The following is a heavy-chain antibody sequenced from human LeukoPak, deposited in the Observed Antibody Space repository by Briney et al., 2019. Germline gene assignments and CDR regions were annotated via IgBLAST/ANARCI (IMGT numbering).Heavy chain of an antibody. CDR2: IYSGGST. Sequence: GGSLRLSCAASGFTVSSNYMSWVRQAPGKGLEWVSVIYSGGSTYYADSVKGRFTISRDNSKNTLYLQMNSLRAEDTAVYYCARLGDIDALDIWGQGTMVTVSS. CDR1: GFTVSSNY. V-gene: IGHV3-53*01. CDR3: ARLGDIDALDI. D-gene: IGHD2-21*02. J-gene: IGHJ3*02.